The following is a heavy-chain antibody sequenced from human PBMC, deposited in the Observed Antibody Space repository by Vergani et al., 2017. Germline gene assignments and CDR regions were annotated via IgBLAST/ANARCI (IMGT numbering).Heavy chain of an antibody. J-gene: IGHJ6*02. V-gene: IGHV3-15*07. CDR3: TTDPRYCGDGSCYWLRDHHYYGMDV. CDR2: IKSTFDRGTT. Sequence: EVQLVESGGGIVKPGGSLRLSCVASGFSFRNAWMNWVRRTPGKGLEWFGRIKSTFDRGTTDYAAAVKGRFTISRDNSKNRLFLQMNGLKTEDIGVYYCTTDPRYCGDGSCYWLRDHHYYGMDVWGQGTTVTVSS. CDR1: GFSFRNAW. D-gene: IGHD2-21*01.